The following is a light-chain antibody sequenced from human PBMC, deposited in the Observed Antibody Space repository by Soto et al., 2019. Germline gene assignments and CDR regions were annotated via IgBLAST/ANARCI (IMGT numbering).Light chain of an antibody. CDR1: QSISSY. Sequence: DIQMTQSPSTLSASVGDRVTITCRASQSISSYLAWYQQKPGKAPKVLIYQASSLKSGVPSRFSGSGSGTDFTLTISSMQPDDFATYYCQQYNNYPYTFGQGTKLEIK. CDR2: QAS. CDR3: QQYNNYPYT. J-gene: IGKJ2*01. V-gene: IGKV1-5*03.